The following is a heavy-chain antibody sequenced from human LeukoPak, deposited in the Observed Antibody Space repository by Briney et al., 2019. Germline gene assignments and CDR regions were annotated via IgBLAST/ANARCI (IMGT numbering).Heavy chain of an antibody. Sequence: GGSLRLSCAASGFTGYGMSWVRQAPGKGLEWDGGINWNGGSTGYADSVKGRFTISRDSAKNYLYLQMTSLRAEDTAFYYCARDTVSNWASDYWGQGTLVTVSS. CDR3: ARDTVSNWASDY. CDR2: INWNGGST. V-gene: IGHV3-20*04. CDR1: GFTGYG. D-gene: IGHD1-1*01. J-gene: IGHJ4*02.